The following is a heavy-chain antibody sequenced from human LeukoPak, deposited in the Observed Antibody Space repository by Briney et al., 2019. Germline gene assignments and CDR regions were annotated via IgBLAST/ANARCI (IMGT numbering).Heavy chain of an antibody. V-gene: IGHV3-64*01. Sequence: GGSLRLSCAASGFTFSSYALHWVRQAPGKGLEYVSAISGNGDSTYYVKSVQGRFTISRDNSKNTLYLQMGSLRVEDMAVYYCAGGGGAGVSFKGDYWGQGTLVAVSS. CDR2: ISGNGDST. CDR1: GFTFSSYA. J-gene: IGHJ4*02. CDR3: AGGGGAGVSFKGDY. D-gene: IGHD6-13*01.